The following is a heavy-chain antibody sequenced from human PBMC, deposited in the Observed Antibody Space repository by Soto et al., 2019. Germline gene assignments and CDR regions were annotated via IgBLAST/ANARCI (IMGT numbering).Heavy chain of an antibody. CDR3: ARDPSTADGAGYAMDI. CDR1: GVTFITYT. CDR2: IIPFLNTA. J-gene: IGHJ6*02. D-gene: IGHD5-18*01. Sequence: QLQLVQSGAEVTKTGSSVKVSCKASGVTFITYTIAWVRQAPGQGLEWMGRIIPFLNTANYAPKFQDRVTITADKSTNTADMELRRLRSEDTALYYCARDPSTADGAGYAMDIWGQGTTGTVSS. V-gene: IGHV1-69*08.